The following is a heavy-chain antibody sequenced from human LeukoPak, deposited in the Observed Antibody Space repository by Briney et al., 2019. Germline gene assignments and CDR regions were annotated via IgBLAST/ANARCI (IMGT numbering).Heavy chain of an antibody. CDR2: IYYSGST. V-gene: IGHV4-59*12. D-gene: IGHD6-19*01. Sequence: PSETLSLTCTVSGGSISSYYWSWIRQPPGKGLEWIGYIYYSGSTNYNPSLKSRVTISVDTSKNQFSLKLSSVTAADTAVYYCARPSSGWYRAIDYWGQGTLVTVSS. CDR3: ARPSSGWYRAIDY. CDR1: GGSISSYY. J-gene: IGHJ4*02.